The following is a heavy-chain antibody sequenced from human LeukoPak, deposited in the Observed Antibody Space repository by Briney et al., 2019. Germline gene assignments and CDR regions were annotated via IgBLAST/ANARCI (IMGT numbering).Heavy chain of an antibody. Sequence: EXXSLTCAVSGYSISSGYYWGWIRQPPGKGLEWIGSIYHSGSTYYNPSLKSRVTISVDTSKNQFSLKLSSVTAADTAVYYCARRRRNGDYGYWGQGTLVTVSS. J-gene: IGHJ4*02. CDR1: GYSISSGYY. CDR2: IYHSGST. D-gene: IGHD4-17*01. CDR3: ARRRRNGDYGY. V-gene: IGHV4-38-2*01.